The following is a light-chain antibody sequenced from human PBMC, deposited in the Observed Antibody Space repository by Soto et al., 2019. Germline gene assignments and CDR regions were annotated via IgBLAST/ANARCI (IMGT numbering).Light chain of an antibody. Sequence: QSALTQPASVSGSPGQSITISCTGTSSDVGGYNYVSWHQQHPGKAPKLMIYDVSNRPSGVSNRFSGSKSGNTASLTISGLQAEDEADYYCSSYTSSSSGVFGTGTKVTVL. CDR3: SSYTSSSSGV. CDR2: DVS. J-gene: IGLJ1*01. CDR1: SSDVGGYNY. V-gene: IGLV2-14*01.